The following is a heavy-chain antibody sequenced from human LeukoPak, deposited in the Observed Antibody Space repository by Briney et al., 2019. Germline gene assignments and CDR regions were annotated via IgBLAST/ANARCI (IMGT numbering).Heavy chain of an antibody. J-gene: IGHJ4*02. D-gene: IGHD3-3*01. V-gene: IGHV3-23*01. Sequence: GGSLRLSCEASGFTFSSYGMQWVRQAPGKGLEWVSAISGSGGSTYYADSVKGRFTISRDNSKNTLYLQMNSLRAEDTAVYYCAKDVDDFWSGFLDYWGQGTLVTVSS. CDR2: ISGSGGST. CDR1: GFTFSSYG. CDR3: AKDVDDFWSGFLDY.